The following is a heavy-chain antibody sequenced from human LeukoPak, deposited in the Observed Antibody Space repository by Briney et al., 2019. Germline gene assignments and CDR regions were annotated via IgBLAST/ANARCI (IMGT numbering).Heavy chain of an antibody. J-gene: IGHJ5*02. Sequence: SETLSLTCTVSGGSISSYSWSWIRQPAGKRLEWIGLIYTSGSTNYNPSLRSRVTMSLDTSKNQFSLNLSSVTAADTAVYYCARGALEYSSLNWSDPWGRGTLVTVSS. CDR1: GGSISSYS. CDR3: ARGALEYSSLNWSDP. D-gene: IGHD6-6*01. V-gene: IGHV4-4*07. CDR2: IYTSGST.